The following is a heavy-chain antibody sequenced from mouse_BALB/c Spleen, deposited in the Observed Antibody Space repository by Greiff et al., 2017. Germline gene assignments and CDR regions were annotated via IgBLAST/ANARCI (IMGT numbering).Heavy chain of an antibody. CDR2: IHPSDSDT. CDR1: GYSFTSYW. V-gene: IGHV1-74*01. J-gene: IGHJ4*01. CDR3: ARRGYSYAMDY. Sequence: VQLQQPGAELVRPGASVKLSCKASGYSFTSYWMNWVKQRPGQGLEWIGMIHPSDSDTRLNQKFKDKATLSVDKSSSTAYMQLSSPTSEDSAVYYCARRGYSYAMDYWGQGTSVTVSS.